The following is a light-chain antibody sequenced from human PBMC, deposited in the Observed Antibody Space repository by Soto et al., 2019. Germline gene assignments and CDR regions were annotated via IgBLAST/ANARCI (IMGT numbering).Light chain of an antibody. CDR3: QHVYSMPIR. Sequence: DIQMTQSPSSLSASVGDRVNITCRASQSIGTYLNWYHQRPGQAPRLLMYSASTLQSGVPSRFRGSGSGTDFTLTISSLQPEDFATYYCQHVYSMPIRFGPGTKVDIK. J-gene: IGKJ3*01. V-gene: IGKV1-39*01. CDR2: SAS. CDR1: QSIGTY.